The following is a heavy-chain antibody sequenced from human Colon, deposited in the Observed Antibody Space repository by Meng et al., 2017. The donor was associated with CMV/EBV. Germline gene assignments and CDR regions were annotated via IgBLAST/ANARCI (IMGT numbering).Heavy chain of an antibody. J-gene: IGHJ4*02. Sequence: SGFTLSNYAMHWVRQAPGKGLEWVAVTSKTGYIKLYADSVKGRFTISRDNSKNTLSLQMNSLRHEDSALYYCARDMFVGVPDYIDYWGQGTLVTVSS. CDR2: TSKTGYIK. D-gene: IGHD3-16*01. V-gene: IGHV3-30*14. CDR3: ARDMFVGVPDYIDY. CDR1: GFTLSNYA.